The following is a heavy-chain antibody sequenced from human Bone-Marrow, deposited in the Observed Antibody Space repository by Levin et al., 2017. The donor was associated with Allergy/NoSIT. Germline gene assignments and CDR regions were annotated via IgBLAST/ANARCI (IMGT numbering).Heavy chain of an antibody. CDR3: ARDFPRQYGGDYHSGGMDV. CDR2: VVPMFGTA. Sequence: ASVKVSCKASGVTFTNYAIYWVRQAPGQGLELMGGVVPMFGTAKYAQRFLGRVTITADASTNTAYMDLTNLRSDATAIYYCARDFPRQYGGDYHSGGMDVWGQGTAVTVSS. J-gene: IGHJ6*02. V-gene: IGHV1-69*13. CDR1: GVTFTNYA. D-gene: IGHD2-21*02.